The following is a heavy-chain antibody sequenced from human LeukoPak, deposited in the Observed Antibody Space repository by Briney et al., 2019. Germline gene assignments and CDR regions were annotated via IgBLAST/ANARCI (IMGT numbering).Heavy chain of an antibody. CDR1: GGSISSYY. Sequence: SETLSLTCTVSGGSISSYYWSWIPQPAGKGLEWIGRIYTSGSTNYNPSLKSRVTMSVDTSKNQFSLKLSSVTAADTAVYYCARITYDSSGYYFDYWGQGTLVTVSS. CDR2: IYTSGST. J-gene: IGHJ4*02. V-gene: IGHV4-4*07. CDR3: ARITYDSSGYYFDY. D-gene: IGHD3-22*01.